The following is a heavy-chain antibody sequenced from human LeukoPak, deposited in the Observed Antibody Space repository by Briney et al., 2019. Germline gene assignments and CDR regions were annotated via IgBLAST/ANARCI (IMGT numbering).Heavy chain of an antibody. CDR1: GYTFTCYY. Sequence: ASVKVSCKASGYTFTCYYMHWVRQAPGQGLEWMGIINPSGGSTSYAQKFQGRVTMTRDTSTSTAYMELSSLRSEDTAVYYCAGGRTDIVVVPATLRNYYFDYWGQGTLVTVSS. CDR2: INPSGGST. CDR3: AGGRTDIVVVPATLRNYYFDY. D-gene: IGHD2-2*01. J-gene: IGHJ4*02. V-gene: IGHV1-46*01.